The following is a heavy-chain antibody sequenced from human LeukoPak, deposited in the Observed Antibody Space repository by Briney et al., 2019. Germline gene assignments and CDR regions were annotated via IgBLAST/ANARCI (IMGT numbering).Heavy chain of an antibody. J-gene: IGHJ4*02. D-gene: IGHD4-17*01. Sequence: ASVKVSCKASGGTFSSYAISWARQAPGQGLEWMGGIIPIFGTANYAQKFQGRVTITADESTSTAYMELSSLRSEDTAVYYCARAHYPRYGDYFDYWGQGTLVTVSS. CDR3: ARAHYPRYGDYFDY. CDR1: GGTFSSYA. V-gene: IGHV1-69*13. CDR2: IIPIFGTA.